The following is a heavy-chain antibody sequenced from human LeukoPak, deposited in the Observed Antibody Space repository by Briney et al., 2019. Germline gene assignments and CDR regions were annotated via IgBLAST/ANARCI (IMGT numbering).Heavy chain of an antibody. CDR1: GGTFSSYA. J-gene: IGHJ1*01. CDR3: ARGYCSGGSCYLAEYFQH. V-gene: IGHV1-69*04. CDR2: IIPILGIA. D-gene: IGHD2-15*01. Sequence: ASVKVSCKASGGTFSSYAISWVRQAPGQGLEWMGRIIPILGIANYAQKFQGRVTITADKSTSTAYMELSSLRPEDTAVYYCARGYCSGGSCYLAEYFQHWGQGTLVTVSS.